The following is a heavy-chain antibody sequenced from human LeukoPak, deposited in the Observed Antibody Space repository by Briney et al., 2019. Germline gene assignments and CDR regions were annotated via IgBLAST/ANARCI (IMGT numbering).Heavy chain of an antibody. D-gene: IGHD3-22*01. CDR2: IYYSGST. V-gene: IGHV4-39*07. Sequence: SETLSLTCTVSGGSISSSSYYWGWIRQPPGKGLEWIGSIYYSGSTYYNPSLKSRVTISVDTSKNQFSLKLSSVTAADTAVYYCARDLEGRGYYDSSGYYYSYWGQGTLVTVSS. CDR1: GGSISSSSYY. J-gene: IGHJ4*02. CDR3: ARDLEGRGYYDSSGYYYSY.